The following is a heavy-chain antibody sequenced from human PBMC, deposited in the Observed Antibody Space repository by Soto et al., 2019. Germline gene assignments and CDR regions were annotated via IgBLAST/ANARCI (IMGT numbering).Heavy chain of an antibody. CDR1: GFSLSTSGVG. Sequence: QITLKESGPTLVKPTQTLTLTCTFSGFSLSTSGVGVGWIRQPPGKALEWLALIYWDDDKRYSPSLKSRLTSTKDNSKNQVVLTMTNMDPVDTATYYCAHSPAGYYYDSSGYYSWGQGTLVTVSS. J-gene: IGHJ4*02. CDR2: IYWDDDK. D-gene: IGHD3-22*01. CDR3: AHSPAGYYYDSSGYYS. V-gene: IGHV2-5*02.